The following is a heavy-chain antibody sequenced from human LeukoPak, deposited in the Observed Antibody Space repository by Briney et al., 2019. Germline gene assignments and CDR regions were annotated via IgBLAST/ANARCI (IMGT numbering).Heavy chain of an antibody. Sequence: GGSLRLSCAASGFTFSSYAMHWVRQAPGKGLEWVAVRSYDGSNKYYADSVRGRFTISRDNSKNTLYLQMNSLRAEDTAVYYCARDSDIVVVPATTFDYWGQGTLVTVSS. D-gene: IGHD2-2*01. CDR2: RSYDGSNK. CDR1: GFTFSSYA. J-gene: IGHJ4*02. CDR3: ARDSDIVVVPATTFDY. V-gene: IGHV3-30*04.